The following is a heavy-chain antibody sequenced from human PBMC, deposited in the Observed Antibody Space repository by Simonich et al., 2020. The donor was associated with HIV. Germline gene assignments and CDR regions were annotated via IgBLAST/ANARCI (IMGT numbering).Heavy chain of an antibody. D-gene: IGHD5-12*01. CDR1: GGSFSGYY. V-gene: IGHV4-34*01. Sequence: QVQLQQWGAGLLKPSETLSLTCAVYGGSFSGYYWTWIRQPPGKGLEWIGELNHSGSTDYHPSLKSRVTISVDTSKNQFSLKLSSVTAADTAVYYCARRTGYDLDYWGQGTLVTVSS. CDR3: ARRTGYDLDY. J-gene: IGHJ4*02. CDR2: LNHSGST.